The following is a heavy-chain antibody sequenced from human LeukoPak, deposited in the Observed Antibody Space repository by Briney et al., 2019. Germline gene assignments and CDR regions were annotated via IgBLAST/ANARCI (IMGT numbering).Heavy chain of an antibody. V-gene: IGHV1-2*02. CDR1: GYTFTGYY. J-gene: IGHJ3*02. Sequence: ASVKVSCKASGYTFTGYYIHWVRQAPGQGLEWMGWVNPNSGGTNYAQKFQGRVTITRDTSISTVYMELGTLRSDDSAVYFCASGIKYNWNDGPGDAFDIWGQGTMVTVSS. CDR2: VNPNSGGT. D-gene: IGHD1-1*01. CDR3: ASGIKYNWNDGPGDAFDI.